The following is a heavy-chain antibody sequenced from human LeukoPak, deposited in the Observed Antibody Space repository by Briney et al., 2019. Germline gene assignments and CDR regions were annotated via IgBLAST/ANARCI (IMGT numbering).Heavy chain of an antibody. CDR1: GYTFTGYY. Sequence: ASVKVSCKTSGYTFTGYYMHWVRQAPGQGLEWMGWINPNSGGTNYAQKFQGRVTMTRDTSISTAYMELSSLRSEDTAVYYCATTRSGSYLVRWAFDIWGQGTMVTVPS. CDR2: INPNSGGT. J-gene: IGHJ3*02. D-gene: IGHD1-26*01. CDR3: ATTRSGSYLVRWAFDI. V-gene: IGHV1-2*02.